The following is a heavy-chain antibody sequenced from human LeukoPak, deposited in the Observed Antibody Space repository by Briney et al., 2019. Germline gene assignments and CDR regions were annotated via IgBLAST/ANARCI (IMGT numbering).Heavy chain of an antibody. CDR2: IRYDGSNK. CDR3: AKDGLGYCSSTSCYSFDFDY. J-gene: IGHJ4*02. V-gene: IGHV3-30*02. D-gene: IGHD2-2*02. Sequence: GGSLRLSCAVSGFTFSSYGMHWVRQAPGKGLEWVAFIRYDGSNKYYADSVKGRFTISRDNSKNTLYLQMNSLRAEDTAVYYCAKDGLGYCSSTSCYSFDFDYWGQGTLVTVSS. CDR1: GFTFSSYG.